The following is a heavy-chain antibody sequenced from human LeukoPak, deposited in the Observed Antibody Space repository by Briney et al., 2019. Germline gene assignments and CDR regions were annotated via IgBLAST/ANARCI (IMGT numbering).Heavy chain of an antibody. D-gene: IGHD3-16*01. CDR1: GLTFSSYS. Sequence: GGSLRLSCAVSGLTFSSYSMNWVRQAPGKGLEWLSYISSSGGTMYYADSVRGRFTISRDNAKNSLYLQMNSLRVEDTAMYYCTRGFDVFDYWGQGTVVTVSS. J-gene: IGHJ4*02. CDR2: ISSSGGTM. V-gene: IGHV3-48*04. CDR3: TRGFDVFDY.